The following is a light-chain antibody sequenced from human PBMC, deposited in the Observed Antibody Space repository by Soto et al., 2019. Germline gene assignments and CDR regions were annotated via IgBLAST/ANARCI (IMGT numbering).Light chain of an antibody. V-gene: IGKV3-20*01. Sequence: EIVMTQSPATLSVSPGERATLSCMASQSVSGSFLAWYQQKPGQAPRLLIYGASSRATGIPDRFSGSGSGTDFSLTISRLEPEDFAVYYCQQYGSPPITFGRGTRLEIK. CDR1: QSVSGSF. J-gene: IGKJ5*01. CDR2: GAS. CDR3: QQYGSPPIT.